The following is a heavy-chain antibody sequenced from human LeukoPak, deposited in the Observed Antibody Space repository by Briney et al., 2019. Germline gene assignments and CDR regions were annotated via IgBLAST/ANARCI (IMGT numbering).Heavy chain of an antibody. V-gene: IGHV4-34*01. CDR3: ARRRGYGYQLLPRTYYFDY. D-gene: IGHD2-2*01. Sequence: SETLSLTCTVSGGSISGYYWSWIRQPPGKGLEWIGEIDHSGSTNYNPSLKSRVTISVDTSKNQFSLKLSSVTAADTAVYYCARRRGYGYQLLPRTYYFDYWGQGTLVTVSS. CDR1: GGSISGYY. J-gene: IGHJ4*02. CDR2: IDHSGST.